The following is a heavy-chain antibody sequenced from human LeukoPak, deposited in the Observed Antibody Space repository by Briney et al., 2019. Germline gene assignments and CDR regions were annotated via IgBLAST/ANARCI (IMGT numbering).Heavy chain of an antibody. V-gene: IGHV1-2*02. J-gene: IGHJ6*03. CDR3: SRLSITNFGEVIGDNYYMDV. D-gene: IGHD3-3*01. CDR2: INPNSGGT. CDR1: GYTFTGYY. Sequence: ASVKVSCKASGYTFTGYYMHWVRQAPGQGLEWMGWINPNSGGTNYAQKFRGRVTMTRDTSISTAYMELSRLRSDDTAVYYCSRLSITNFGEVIGDNYYMDVWGKGTTVTVSS.